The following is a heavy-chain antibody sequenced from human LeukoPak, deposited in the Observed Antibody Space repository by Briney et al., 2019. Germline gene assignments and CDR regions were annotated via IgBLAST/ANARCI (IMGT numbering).Heavy chain of an antibody. J-gene: IGHJ6*02. CDR1: GFTFDDYA. CDR3: AKDIKWRFLEWGRGPEVRSGFYYYGMDV. V-gene: IGHV3-9*01. CDR2: ISWNSGSI. Sequence: GGSLRLSCAASGFTFDDYAMHWVRQAPGKGLEWVSGISWNSGSIGYADSVKGRFTISRDNAKNSLYLQMNSLRAEDTALYYCAKDIKWRFLEWGRGPEVRSGFYYYGMDVWGQGTTVTVSS. D-gene: IGHD3-3*01.